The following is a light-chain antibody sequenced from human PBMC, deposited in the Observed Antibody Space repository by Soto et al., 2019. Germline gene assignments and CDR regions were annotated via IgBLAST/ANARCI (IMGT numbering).Light chain of an antibody. CDR3: LQHNSYPQT. CDR2: GAS. V-gene: IGKV3-15*01. Sequence: EMVMTQSPATLSVSPGERATLSCRASQSVSSNLAWYQQNPGQAPRLLIYGASTRATGIPARFSGSGSGTEFPLTISSPQPEDFATYYCLQHNSYPQTFGQGTKV. CDR1: QSVSSN. J-gene: IGKJ1*01.